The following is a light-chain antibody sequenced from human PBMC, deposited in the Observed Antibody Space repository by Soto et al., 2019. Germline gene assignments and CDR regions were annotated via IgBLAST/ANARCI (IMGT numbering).Light chain of an antibody. CDR3: QSYDATNQV. CDR2: EDN. CDR1: SGSIASNY. Sequence: NFMLTQPHSVSESPGKTVIISCTRSSGSIASNYVQWYQQRPGSSPTTVIYEDNQRPSGVPDRFSGSIDSSSNSASLTISGLETEDEADYYCQSYDATNQVFGGGTPLTVL. V-gene: IGLV6-57*01. J-gene: IGLJ3*02.